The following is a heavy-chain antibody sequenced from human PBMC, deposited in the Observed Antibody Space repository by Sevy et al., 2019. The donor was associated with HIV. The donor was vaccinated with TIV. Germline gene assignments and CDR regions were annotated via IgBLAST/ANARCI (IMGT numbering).Heavy chain of an antibody. J-gene: IGHJ6*02. V-gene: IGHV4-34*01. CDR1: GGSFSGYY. CDR3: ARDLTDIVVVVAATDYYYGMDV. D-gene: IGHD2-15*01. Sequence: SETLSLTCAVYGGSFSGYYWSWIRQPPGKGLEWIGEINHSGSTNYNPSLKSRVTISVDTSKNQFSLKLSSVTAADTAVYYCARDLTDIVVVVAATDYYYGMDVWGQGTTVTVSS. CDR2: INHSGST.